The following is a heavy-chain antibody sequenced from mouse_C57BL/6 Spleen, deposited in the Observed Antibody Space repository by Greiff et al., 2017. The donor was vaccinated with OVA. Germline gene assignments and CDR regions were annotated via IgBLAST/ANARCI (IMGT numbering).Heavy chain of an antibody. D-gene: IGHD2-3*01. V-gene: IGHV2-4*01. CDR1: GFSLTSYG. J-gene: IGHJ4*01. CDR2: IWRGGST. Sequence: VKLMESGPGLVQPSQSLSITCTVSGFSLTSYGVHWVRQPPGKGLEWLGVIWRGGSTDYNAAFISRLSISKDNSKSQVYFKRNSLQADDTAIYYCAEEWGLLRAMDCWGQGPSVTVSS. CDR3: AEEWGLLRAMDC.